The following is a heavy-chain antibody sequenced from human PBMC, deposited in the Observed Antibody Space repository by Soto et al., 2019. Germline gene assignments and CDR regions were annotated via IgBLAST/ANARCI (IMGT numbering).Heavy chain of an antibody. CDR1: GGSISSSSYY. CDR2: IYYSGST. J-gene: IGHJ6*02. V-gene: IGHV4-39*01. Sequence: SETLSLTCTVSGGSISSSSYYWGWIRQPPGKGLEWIGGIYYSGSTYYNPSLKSRVTISVDTSKNQFSLKLSSVTAADTAVYYCARGRAGTTYYYGMDVWGQGTTVTVSS. CDR3: ARGRAGTTYYYGMDV. D-gene: IGHD1-7*01.